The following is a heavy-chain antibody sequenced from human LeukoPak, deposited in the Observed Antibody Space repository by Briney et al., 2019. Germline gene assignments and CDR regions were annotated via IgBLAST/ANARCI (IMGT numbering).Heavy chain of an antibody. CDR2: THYRGST. D-gene: IGHD2-21*01. V-gene: IGHV4-61*05. CDR3: AAYWEGRGGTGS. CDR1: RASLCSSSCH. J-gene: IGHJ5*02. Sequence: SETLSLTRTDPRASLCSSSCHWSSVRQPPGKGLEWIGWTHYRGSTKSNPSLKSRVPISSARSRNQFSLKLNPLSAADTAVYYGAAYWEGRGGTGSWGQGSLVTVSS.